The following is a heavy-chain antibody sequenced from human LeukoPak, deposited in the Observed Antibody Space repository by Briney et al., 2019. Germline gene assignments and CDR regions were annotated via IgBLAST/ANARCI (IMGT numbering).Heavy chain of an antibody. V-gene: IGHV4-30-4*01. Sequence: SQNLSLNCTVSGGSISSGDYYWSWIRQPPGKGLEWIGYIYYSGSTYYNPSLKSRVTISVDTSKNQFSLKLSSVTDADTAVYYCARGLGSSWYPLYYYYGMDVWGKGTAVTVST. CDR2: IYYSGST. CDR3: ARGLGSSWYPLYYYYGMDV. CDR1: GGSISSGDYY. D-gene: IGHD6-13*01. J-gene: IGHJ6*04.